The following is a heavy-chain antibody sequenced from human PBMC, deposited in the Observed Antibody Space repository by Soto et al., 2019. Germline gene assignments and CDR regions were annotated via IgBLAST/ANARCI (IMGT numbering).Heavy chain of an antibody. CDR3: ARVPDR. Sequence: QLQLQEYGSGLVKPSQTLSLTCAVSGGSISSGGYSWSWIRQPPGKGLEWIGYIYHSGSNYYNPSLKSRVTISVDRSKNQFSLKLSSVTAADTAVYYCARVPDRWGQGTLVTVSS. CDR1: GGSISSGGYS. CDR2: IYHSGSN. J-gene: IGHJ5*02. V-gene: IGHV4-30-2*01. D-gene: IGHD2-2*01.